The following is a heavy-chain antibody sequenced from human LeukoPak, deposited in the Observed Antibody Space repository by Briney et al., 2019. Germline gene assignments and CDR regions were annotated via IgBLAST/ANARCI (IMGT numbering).Heavy chain of an antibody. CDR2: ISPSSTRI. Sequence: GGSLRLSCAASGFTFSSYDMNWVRQAPGKGLEWVSYISPSSTRIDYAASVRGRFTISRDNAKNSVYLQMNSLRAEDTAVYYCARPDCSSGSCYPPFDYWGQGTLVTVSS. CDR3: ARPDCSSGSCYPPFDY. J-gene: IGHJ4*02. CDR1: GFTFSSYD. V-gene: IGHV3-48*04. D-gene: IGHD2-15*01.